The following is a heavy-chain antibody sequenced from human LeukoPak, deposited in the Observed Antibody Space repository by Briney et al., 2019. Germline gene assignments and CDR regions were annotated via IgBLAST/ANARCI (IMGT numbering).Heavy chain of an antibody. J-gene: IGHJ4*02. D-gene: IGHD1-26*01. CDR1: GFTFSDYY. V-gene: IGHV3-23*01. CDR3: AKDRSIGTYYTFDH. CDR2: ISGSGGST. Sequence: GGSLRLSCAASGFTFSDYYMSWIRQAPGKGLEWVSAISGSGGSTYYADSAKGRFTVSRDNSKNSLYLQMKSLTAADTAVYYCAKDRSIGTYYTFDHWGQGTLVSVSS.